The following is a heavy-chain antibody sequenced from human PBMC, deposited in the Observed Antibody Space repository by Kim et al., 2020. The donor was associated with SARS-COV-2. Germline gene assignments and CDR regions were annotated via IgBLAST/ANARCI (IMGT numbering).Heavy chain of an antibody. CDR2: ISWSSANI. Sequence: GGSLRLSCAASGFTFDDYAMHWVRQAPGKGLEWVSGISWSSANIGYADSVKGRFTISRDNAKNSLYLQMNSLRIEDTALYYCVKDLSTLLDDAFDVWGQGTIVTVSP. CDR3: VKDLSTLLDDAFDV. CDR1: GFTFDDYA. V-gene: IGHV3-9*01. J-gene: IGHJ3*01.